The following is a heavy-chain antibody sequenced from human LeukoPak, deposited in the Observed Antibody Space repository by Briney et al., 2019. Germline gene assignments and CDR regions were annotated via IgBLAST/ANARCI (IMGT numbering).Heavy chain of an antibody. CDR1: GGSISFYY. CDR2: IYYSGST. V-gene: IGHV4-59*08. J-gene: IGHJ3*02. D-gene: IGHD2-15*01. CDR3: ARHLFVLPVREDAFDI. Sequence: SETLSLTCTVSGGSISFYYWSWIRQPPGKGLEWIGYIYYSGSTNYNPSLKSRVTISRDMSKNQFSLKLSSVTAADTAVYYCARHLFVLPVREDAFDIRGQGTMVTVSS.